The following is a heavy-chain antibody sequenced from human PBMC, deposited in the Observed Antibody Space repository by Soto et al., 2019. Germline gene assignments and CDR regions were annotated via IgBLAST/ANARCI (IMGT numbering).Heavy chain of an antibody. J-gene: IGHJ4*01. CDR2: IIPVLRKV. V-gene: IGHV1-69*13. CDR1: GGAFRSNA. Sequence: SVKVSCKDSGGAFRSNAISWVRQAPGQGLEWMGGIIPVLRKVNYAQKFQGRVIITADESTSTAYMGLTSLRSEDTAMYYCASVPYYDILTGSYDENWGHGTLVTVS. D-gene: IGHD3-9*01. CDR3: ASVPYYDILTGSYDEN.